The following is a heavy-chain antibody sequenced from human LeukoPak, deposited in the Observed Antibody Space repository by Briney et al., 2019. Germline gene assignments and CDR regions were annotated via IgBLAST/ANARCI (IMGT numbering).Heavy chain of an antibody. Sequence: GASVKVSCKASGYTFTSYGISWVRQAAGQGLEWMGWISAYNGNTNYAQKLQGRVTMTTDTSTSTAYLELRSLRSDDTAVYYCARDLRSQFLSFDPWGQGTLVTVSS. D-gene: IGHD2/OR15-2a*01. CDR1: GYTFTSYG. CDR3: ARDLRSQFLSFDP. CDR2: ISAYNGNT. V-gene: IGHV1-18*01. J-gene: IGHJ5*02.